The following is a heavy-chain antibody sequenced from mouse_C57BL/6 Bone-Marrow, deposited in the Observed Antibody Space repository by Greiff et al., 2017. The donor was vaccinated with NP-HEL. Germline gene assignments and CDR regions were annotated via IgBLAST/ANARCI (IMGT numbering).Heavy chain of an antibody. J-gene: IGHJ4*01. CDR3: ARRGYYYGSSLSYAMDY. D-gene: IGHD1-1*01. V-gene: IGHV5-12*01. Sequence: VQGVESGGGLVQPGGSLKLSCAASGFTFSDYYMYWVRQTPEKRLEWVAYISNGGGSTYYPDTVKGRFTISRDNAKNTLYLQMSRLKSEDTAMYYCARRGYYYGSSLSYAMDYWGQGTSVTVSS. CDR1: GFTFSDYY. CDR2: ISNGGGST.